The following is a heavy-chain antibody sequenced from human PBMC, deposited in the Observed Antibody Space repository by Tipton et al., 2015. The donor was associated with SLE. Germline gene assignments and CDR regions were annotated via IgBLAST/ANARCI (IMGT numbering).Heavy chain of an antibody. D-gene: IGHD3-10*01. J-gene: IGHJ6*02. CDR1: GGSISSYY. Sequence: TLSLTCTVSGGSISSYYWSWIRQPPGKGLEWIGYIYYSGSTNYNPSLKSRVTISVDTSKNQFSLKLSSVTAADTAVYYCARGGFGSLADYYYYYGMDVWGQGTTVTVSS. V-gene: IGHV4-59*01. CDR3: ARGGFGSLADYYYYYGMDV. CDR2: IYYSGST.